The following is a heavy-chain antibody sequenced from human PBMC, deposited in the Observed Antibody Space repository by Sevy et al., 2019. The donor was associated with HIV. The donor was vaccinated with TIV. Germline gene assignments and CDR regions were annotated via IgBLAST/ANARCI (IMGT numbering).Heavy chain of an antibody. J-gene: IGHJ4*02. CDR3: ARDQDYGGNSVDY. D-gene: IGHD4-17*01. CDR1: GFTFSSYA. Sequence: GGSLRLSCAASGFTFSSYAMHWVRQAPGKGLEWVAVMSYDGSNKYYADSVKGRFTISRDNSKNTLYLQMNSLRAEDTAVYYCARDQDYGGNSVDYWGQGTLVTVSS. V-gene: IGHV3-30*04. CDR2: MSYDGSNK.